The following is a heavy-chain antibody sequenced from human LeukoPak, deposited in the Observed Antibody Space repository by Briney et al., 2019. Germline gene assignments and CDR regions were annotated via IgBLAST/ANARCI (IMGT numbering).Heavy chain of an antibody. J-gene: IGHJ4*02. CDR1: GFTFSSYA. CDR2: ISGSGGST. Sequence: GGSLRLSCAASGFTFSSYAMSWVRQAPGKGLEWVSAISGSGGSTYYADSVKGRFTISRDNAKNSLYLQMNSLRAEDTAVYYCARRRTTVTTSLDYWGQGTLVTVSS. CDR3: ARRRTTVTTSLDY. V-gene: IGHV3-23*01. D-gene: IGHD4-17*01.